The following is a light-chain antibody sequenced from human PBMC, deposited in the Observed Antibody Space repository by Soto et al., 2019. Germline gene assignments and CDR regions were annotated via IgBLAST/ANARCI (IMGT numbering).Light chain of an antibody. CDR1: QNIADY. Sequence: EIQMTQSPSSLSASAGDTVTITCRASQNIADYLSWYQQKPGKAPKLLLYSSSILHDVVSSRFSGDGSGTAFTLTITGLQPEDFATYYCLQTFTTHITFGGGTTVEVK. V-gene: IGKV1-39*01. J-gene: IGKJ4*01. CDR3: LQTFTTHIT. CDR2: SSS.